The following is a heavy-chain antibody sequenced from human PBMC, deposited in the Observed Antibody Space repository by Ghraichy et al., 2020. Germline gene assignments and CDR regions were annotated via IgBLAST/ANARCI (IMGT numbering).Heavy chain of an antibody. D-gene: IGHD5-12*01. Sequence: GSLRLSCAASGFTFSSYAMHWVRQAPGKGLEWVAVISYDGSNKYYADSVKGRFTISRDNSKNTLYLQMNSLRAEDTAVYYCARDHGYSGYQIDYWGQGTLVTVSS. CDR3: ARDHGYSGYQIDY. J-gene: IGHJ4*02. V-gene: IGHV3-30-3*01. CDR2: ISYDGSNK. CDR1: GFTFSSYA.